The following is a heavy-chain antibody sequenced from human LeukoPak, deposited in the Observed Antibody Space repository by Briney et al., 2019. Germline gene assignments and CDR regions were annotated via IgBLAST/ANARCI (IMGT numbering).Heavy chain of an antibody. V-gene: IGHV1-18*01. CDR3: ARGEGWQYVDYARRFHP. D-gene: IGHD4-17*01. CDR2: ISVYTGST. J-gene: IGHJ5*02. Sequence: ASVKPSCKPSGYTFTPHGISWVRGAPGHRLEGRGWISVYTGSTKYAQKFQGRVTINTHPDTSPAYMELRSLRSDDTAVYCCARGEGWQYVDYARRFHPGGRGPRVPVS. CDR1: GYTFTPHG.